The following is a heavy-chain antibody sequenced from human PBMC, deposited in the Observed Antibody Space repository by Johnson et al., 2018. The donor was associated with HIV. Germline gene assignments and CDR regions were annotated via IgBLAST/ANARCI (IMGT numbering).Heavy chain of an antibody. CDR3: ARERGEGGSYYSFRRDAFDI. CDR2: ISSSGSTI. J-gene: IGHJ3*02. D-gene: IGHD1-26*01. CDR1: GFTFSDYY. V-gene: IGHV3-11*04. Sequence: VQLVESGGGVVQPGRSLRLSCAASGFTFSDYYMSWIRQAPGKGLEWVSYISSSGSTIYYADSVKGRFTISRDNAKNSLYLQMTSLRAEDTAVYYCARERGEGGSYYSFRRDAFDIWGQGTMVTVSS.